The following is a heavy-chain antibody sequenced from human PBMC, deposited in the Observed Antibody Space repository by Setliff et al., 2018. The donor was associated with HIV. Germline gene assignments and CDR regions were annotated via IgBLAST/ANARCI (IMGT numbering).Heavy chain of an antibody. Sequence: SETLSLTCTVSGGSISSYYWSWIRQPPGKGLEWIGTMYYSGSTYYNPSLKSRVTISVDTSKNQFSLKLSSVTAADTAVYYCARHSPSDYWGQGTLVTVSS. CDR2: MYYSGST. CDR3: ARHSPSDY. J-gene: IGHJ4*02. V-gene: IGHV4-59*08. CDR1: GGSISSYY.